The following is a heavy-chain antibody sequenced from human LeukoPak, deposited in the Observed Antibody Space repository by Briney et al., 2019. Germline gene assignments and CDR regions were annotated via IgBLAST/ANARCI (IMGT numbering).Heavy chain of an antibody. V-gene: IGHV4-34*01. D-gene: IGHD2-15*01. J-gene: IGHJ4*02. CDR1: GGSFSGYY. CDR2: INHSGST. Sequence: PSETLSLTCAVYGGSFSGYYWSWIRQPPGKGLEWIGEINHSGSTNYNPSLKSRVTISVDTSKNQFSLKLSSVTAADTAVYYCARDLRRLSSRAAAYYDYWGQGTLVTVSS. CDR3: ARDLRRLSSRAAAYYDY.